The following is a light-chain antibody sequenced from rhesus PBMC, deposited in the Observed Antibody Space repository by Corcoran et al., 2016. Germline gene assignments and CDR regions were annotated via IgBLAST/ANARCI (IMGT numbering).Light chain of an antibody. J-gene: IGKJ3*01. Sequence: DIQLTQSPSSLSASVGDRVTITCRASQGSSRYLAWYQQKPGKAPKLLIYDASNLQSGVPSRFSGSGSGTEFTLTISSLQPEDFAVYYDQQRNSYPFTFGPGTKLDIK. CDR2: DAS. CDR1: QGSSRY. CDR3: QQRNSYPFT. V-gene: IGKV1-38*01.